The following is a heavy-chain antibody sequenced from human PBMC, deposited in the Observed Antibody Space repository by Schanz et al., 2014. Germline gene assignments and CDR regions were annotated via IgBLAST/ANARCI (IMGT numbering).Heavy chain of an antibody. CDR3: ARRYSSGWYEFDY. D-gene: IGHD6-19*01. CDR2: INPTGGST. CDR1: GYTFTDYY. J-gene: IGHJ4*02. V-gene: IGHV1-46*03. Sequence: QVQLVQSGAEVKKLGASVKVSCKASGYTFTDYYMHWVRRAPGQGLGWMGIINPTGGSTSYAKKFQGRVTMTRDTSTSPVYMYLSSLRSEDTAVYYCARRYSSGWYEFDYWGQGTLVTVSS.